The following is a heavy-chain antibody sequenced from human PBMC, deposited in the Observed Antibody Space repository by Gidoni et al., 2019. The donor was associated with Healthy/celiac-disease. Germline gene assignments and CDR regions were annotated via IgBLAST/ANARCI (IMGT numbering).Heavy chain of an antibody. J-gene: IGHJ3*02. D-gene: IGHD5-12*01. CDR3: ARHGYYDSRSVSYAFDI. CDR1: GGSISSSSYY. CDR2: IYYSGRT. Sequence: QLQLQESGPGLVKPSETLSLTCTVSGGSISSSSYYWGWIRQPPGKGLEWIGSIYYSGRTYYNPSLKSRVTISVDTSKNQFSLKLSSVTAADTAVYYCARHGYYDSRSVSYAFDIWGQGTMVTVSS. V-gene: IGHV4-39*01.